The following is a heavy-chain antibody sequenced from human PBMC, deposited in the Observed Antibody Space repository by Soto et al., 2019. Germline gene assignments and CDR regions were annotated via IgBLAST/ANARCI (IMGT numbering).Heavy chain of an antibody. Sequence: EVQLVESGGGLVKPGGSLRLSCAASGFTFSNAWMNWVRQAPGKGLEWVGRIKSKTDGGTTDYAAPVKGRFTISRDDSKYTLNLQMNSLKTEDAAVYYCTTDPDTVTLFPFDYCGQGTLVTVS. V-gene: IGHV3-15*07. D-gene: IGHD4-17*01. CDR3: TTDPDTVTLFPFDY. CDR1: GFTFSNAW. J-gene: IGHJ4*02. CDR2: IKSKTDGGTT.